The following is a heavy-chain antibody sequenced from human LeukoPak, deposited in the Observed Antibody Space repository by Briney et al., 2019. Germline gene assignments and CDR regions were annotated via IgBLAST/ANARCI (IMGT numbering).Heavy chain of an antibody. CDR1: GASITSYH. CDR3: ARDQEHCSGTSCYPYWYDS. J-gene: IGHJ5*01. Sequence: PSETLSLTCTVSGASITSYHWSWIRQPAGKGLEWMGRMFFSGNTDYNPSLKSRLTKSIDTSKNQFSLKLSSVTAADTAVYFCARDQEHCSGTSCYPYWYDSWGQGTLVTVSS. CDR2: MFFSGNT. V-gene: IGHV4-4*07. D-gene: IGHD2-2*01.